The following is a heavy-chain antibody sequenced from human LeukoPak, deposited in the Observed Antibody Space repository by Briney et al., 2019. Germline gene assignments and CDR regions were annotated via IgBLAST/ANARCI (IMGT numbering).Heavy chain of an antibody. CDR1: GYTFTGYY. V-gene: IGHV1-2*02. CDR3: ARGAFSGGYYYYGMDV. J-gene: IGHJ6*02. D-gene: IGHD3-10*01. CDR2: INPNSGGT. Sequence: ASVKVSCKASGYTFTGYYMHWVRQAPGQGLEWMGWINPNSGGTNYAQKFQGRVTMTRNTSISTAYMELSSLRSEDTAVYYCARGAFSGGYYYYGMDVWGQGTTVTVSS.